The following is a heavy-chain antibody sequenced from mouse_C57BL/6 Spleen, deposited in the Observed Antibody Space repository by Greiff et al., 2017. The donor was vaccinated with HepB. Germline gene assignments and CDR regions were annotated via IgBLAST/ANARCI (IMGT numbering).Heavy chain of an antibody. V-gene: IGHV1-43*01. CDR1: GYSFTGYY. CDR3: ARSSNFYAMDY. J-gene: IGHJ4*01. D-gene: IGHD4-1*02. CDR2: INPSTGGT. Sequence: EVQLQQSGPELVKPGASVKISCKASGYSFTGYYMHWVKQSSEKSLEWIGEINPSTGGTSYNQKFKGKATLTVDKSSSTAYMQLKSLTSEDSAVYYCARSSNFYAMDYWGQGTSVTVSS.